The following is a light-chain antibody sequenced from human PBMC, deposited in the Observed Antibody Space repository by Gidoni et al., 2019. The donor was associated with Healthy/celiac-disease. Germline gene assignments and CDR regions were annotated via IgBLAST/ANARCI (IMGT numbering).Light chain of an antibody. CDR3: LLSYTGARPYVA. Sequence: QAVVTQEPSLTVSPGGPVTLTCGSSTGAVTSGHYPYWFQQKPGQAPRTLIYDTSNKHSWTPARFSGSLLGGKAALTLSGAQPEDEAEFYCLLSYTGARPYVAFGGGTKLTVL. V-gene: IGLV7-46*01. J-gene: IGLJ2*01. CDR1: TGAVTSGHY. CDR2: DTS.